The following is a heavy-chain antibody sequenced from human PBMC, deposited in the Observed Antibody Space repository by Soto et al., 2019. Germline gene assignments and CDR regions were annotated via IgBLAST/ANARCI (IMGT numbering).Heavy chain of an antibody. D-gene: IGHD4-4*01. Sequence: LRLSCAASGFTFSSYAMHWVRQAPGKGLEWVSAISGSGGSTYYADSVKGRFTISRDNSKNTLYLQMNSLRAEDTAVYYCAKDPTVTPGNWFDPWGQGTLVTVPQ. J-gene: IGHJ5*02. CDR3: AKDPTVTPGNWFDP. CDR1: GFTFSSYA. V-gene: IGHV3-23*01. CDR2: ISGSGGST.